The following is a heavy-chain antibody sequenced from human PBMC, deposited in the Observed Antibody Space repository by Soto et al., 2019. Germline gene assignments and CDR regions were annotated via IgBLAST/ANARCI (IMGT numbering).Heavy chain of an antibody. CDR2: IIPSSGDT. Sequence: QVQLVQSGAEVMKPGASVKVSCQASGYTFNDYYMHWVRQAPGQGPEWMGWIIPSSGDTKYAQNFQGRVTMTRDTSIDTAYMELSRLRSDDTAVYYCARRWASFDYWGQGTLVAVSS. J-gene: IGHJ4*02. CDR1: GYTFNDYY. V-gene: IGHV1-2*02. D-gene: IGHD3-16*01. CDR3: ARRWASFDY.